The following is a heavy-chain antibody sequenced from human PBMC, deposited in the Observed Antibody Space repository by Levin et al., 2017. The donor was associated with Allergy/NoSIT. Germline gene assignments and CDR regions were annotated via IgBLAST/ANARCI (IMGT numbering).Heavy chain of an antibody. J-gene: IGHJ3*02. V-gene: IGHV4-39*02. CDR3: ARDYGYCTSSSCHGMAFDI. CDR2: IYNSGST. D-gene: IGHD2-2*03. Sequence: SSETLSLTCTVSGGSISSSSYYWGWIRQPPGKGLEWIGNIYNSGSTYYNPSLKSRVTISVDTSKNQFSLKLSSVTAADAAAYYCARDYGYCTSSSCHGMAFDIWGQGTVVTVSS. CDR1: GGSISSSSYY.